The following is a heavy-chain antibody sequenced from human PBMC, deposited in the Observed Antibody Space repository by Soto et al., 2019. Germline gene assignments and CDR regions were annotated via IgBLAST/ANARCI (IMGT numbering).Heavy chain of an antibody. CDR3: SGGVGDAF. CDR2: TNQDGSEK. D-gene: IGHD1-26*01. J-gene: IGHJ4*02. CDR1: ESTVSRDW. Sequence: EVHLVESGGGLVQTGGSLRLSCAISESTVSRDWMNWVRQAPGKGLEWVAHTNQDGSEKYYADSVKGRFTISSDHAKKSLYLQMNSLRAGDTAMYYCSGGVGDAFWGQGTLVTVSS. V-gene: IGHV3-7*01.